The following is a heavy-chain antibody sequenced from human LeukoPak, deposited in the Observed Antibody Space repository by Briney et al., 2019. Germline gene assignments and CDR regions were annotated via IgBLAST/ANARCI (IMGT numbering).Heavy chain of an antibody. V-gene: IGHV3-30*19. CDR1: GFTFNTYG. Sequence: GGSLRLSCAASGFTFNTYGMHWVRQAPGKGLEWVAVISYDGSNKYYADSVKGRFTISRDNSKNTLYLQMNSLRAEDTAVYYCARETRLFPGFDYWGQGTLVTVSS. CDR3: ARETRLFPGFDY. D-gene: IGHD4-23*01. CDR2: ISYDGSNK. J-gene: IGHJ4*02.